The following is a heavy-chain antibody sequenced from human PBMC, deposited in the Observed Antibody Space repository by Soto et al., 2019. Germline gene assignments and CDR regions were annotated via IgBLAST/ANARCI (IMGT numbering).Heavy chain of an antibody. CDR3: ARYCSGGSCDSNTAFDI. CDR2: ISAYNGNT. J-gene: IGHJ3*02. CDR1: GYTFTSYG. V-gene: IGHV1-18*01. Sequence: GASVKVSCKXSGYTFTSYGITWVRQAPGQGLEYMGWISAYNGNTNYAQKLQGRVTMTADTSTNTAYMELRSLRSDDTAVYYCARYCSGGSCDSNTAFDIWGQGTMVTVSS. D-gene: IGHD2-15*01.